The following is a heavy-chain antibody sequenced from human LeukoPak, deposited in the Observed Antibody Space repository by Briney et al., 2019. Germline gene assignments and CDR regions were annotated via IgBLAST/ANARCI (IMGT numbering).Heavy chain of an antibody. D-gene: IGHD1-1*01. CDR3: ARPGERSRRDWNLDQ. J-gene: IGHJ4*02. CDR2: VYPRDSDT. Sequence: GESLKISCKASGYSFSNYWIGWVRPVPGKGLEWMGIVYPRDSDTRYSPSFQGQVTISADKSISTAYLQWSSLKASDTAVYYCARPGERSRRDWNLDQWGQGTLVTVSS. V-gene: IGHV5-51*01. CDR1: GYSFSNYW.